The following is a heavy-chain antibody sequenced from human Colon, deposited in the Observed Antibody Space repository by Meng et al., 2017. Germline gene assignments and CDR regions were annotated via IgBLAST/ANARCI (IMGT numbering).Heavy chain of an antibody. J-gene: IGHJ3*02. CDR3: ARGGYRSGWYHAFDI. V-gene: IGHV4-34*01. D-gene: IGHD6-19*01. CDR1: GGSVSGYY. CDR2: INFLGWT. Sequence: QVQLEQWGAGLLTLTETLSLACACYGGSVSGYYWSFIRQSPGKGLEWIGEINFLGWTNYNPSLKSRVTISVDTPKNQSSLILNSVTAADSAVYYCARGGYRSGWYHAFDIWGQGTVVTVSS.